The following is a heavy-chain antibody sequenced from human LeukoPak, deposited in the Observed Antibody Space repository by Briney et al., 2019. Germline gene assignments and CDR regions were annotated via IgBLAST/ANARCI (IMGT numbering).Heavy chain of an antibody. D-gene: IGHD2-21*02. Sequence: ASVKVSCKASGYTFTSYYMHWVRQAPGQGLEWMGIINPSGGSTSYAQKFQGGVTMTRDTSTSTVYMELSSLRSEDTAVYYCAREGCGGDCSNWFDPWGQGTLVTVSS. CDR2: INPSGGST. V-gene: IGHV1-46*01. J-gene: IGHJ5*02. CDR1: GYTFTSYY. CDR3: AREGCGGDCSNWFDP.